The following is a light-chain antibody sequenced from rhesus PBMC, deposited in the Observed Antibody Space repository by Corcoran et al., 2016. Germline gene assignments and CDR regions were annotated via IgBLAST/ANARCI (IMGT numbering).Light chain of an antibody. CDR2: KAS. J-gene: IGKJ1*01. Sequence: DIQMTQSPSSLSASVGDRVTITCRASENVINYLNWYHQKPGKAPKLLIYKASTLQSGVPSRFSGSGSGTAYTFAISSLQPEDVATYSWQHSSDTPLTFGQGTKVEIK. CDR1: ENVINY. CDR3: QHSSDTPLT. V-gene: IGKV1-74*01.